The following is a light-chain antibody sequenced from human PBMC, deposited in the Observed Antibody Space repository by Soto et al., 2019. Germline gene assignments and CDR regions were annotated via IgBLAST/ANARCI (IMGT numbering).Light chain of an antibody. J-gene: IGKJ4*01. V-gene: IGKV3-11*01. CDR3: HQRSSWPLT. CDR1: QSISSY. Sequence: EIVLTQSPATLSLSPGERATLSCRASQSISSYLAWYQQKRGQAPRLLIYDASNRDTGIPARFSGSGSGTDFTLTISSLETEAFAVYYCHQRSSWPLTFGGGTKVEIK. CDR2: DAS.